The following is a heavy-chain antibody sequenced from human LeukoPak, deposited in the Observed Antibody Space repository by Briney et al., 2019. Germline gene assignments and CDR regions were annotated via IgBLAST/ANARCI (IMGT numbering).Heavy chain of an antibody. CDR3: TREGVYSPDPSSYHRYAFDI. Sequence: SVKVSCKASGGSFNTYVITWVRQAPGQGLEWMGRIIPILDVANFAQKFQGRVTITADKSTNTAHMELSGLRSEDTAVYYCTREGVYSPDPSSYHRYAFDIWGQGTVVTVSS. CDR2: IIPILDVA. J-gene: IGHJ3*02. CDR1: GGSFNTYV. V-gene: IGHV1-69*04. D-gene: IGHD3-16*02.